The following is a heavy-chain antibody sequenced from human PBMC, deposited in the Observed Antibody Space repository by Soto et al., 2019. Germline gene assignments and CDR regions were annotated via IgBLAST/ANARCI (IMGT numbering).Heavy chain of an antibody. D-gene: IGHD6-13*01. CDR2: IYYSGST. J-gene: IGHJ4*02. Sequence: QVQLQESGPGLVKPSQTLSLTCTVSGGSISSGGYYWSWIRQHPGKGLEWIGYIYYSGSTYYNPPLKSRVTISVDTAKNQFSLKLSSVTAADTAVYYCARVSSSPLNFDYWGQGTLVTVSS. CDR3: ARVSSSPLNFDY. V-gene: IGHV4-31*03. CDR1: GGSISSGGYY.